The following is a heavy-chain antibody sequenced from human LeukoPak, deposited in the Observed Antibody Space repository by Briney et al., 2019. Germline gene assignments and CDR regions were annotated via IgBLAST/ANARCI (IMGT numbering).Heavy chain of an antibody. V-gene: IGHV3-23*01. Sequence: PGGSLRLSCAASGFTFSSYAMSWVRQAPGKGLEWVSAISGSGGSTYYADSVKGRFTISRDSSKNTLYLQMNSLRAEDTAVYYCAKSQVGSSSSGFDYWGQGTLVTVSS. CDR3: AKSQVGSSSSGFDY. D-gene: IGHD6-6*01. CDR2: ISGSGGST. CDR1: GFTFSSYA. J-gene: IGHJ4*02.